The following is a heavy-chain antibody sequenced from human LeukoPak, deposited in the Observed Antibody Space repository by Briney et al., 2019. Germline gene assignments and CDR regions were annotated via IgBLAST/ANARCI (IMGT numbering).Heavy chain of an antibody. D-gene: IGHD3-22*01. CDR1: GGSFSGYY. V-gene: IGHV4-31*11. J-gene: IGHJ4*02. CDR2: IYYSGST. Sequence: SETLSLTCAVYGGSFSGYYWSWIRQHPGKGLEWIGYIYYSGSTYYNPSIKSRVTISVDTSKNQFSLKLSSVTAADTAVYYCARSSRYYYDSSGYPGFYDYWGQGTLVTVSS. CDR3: ARSSRYYYDSSGYPGFYDY.